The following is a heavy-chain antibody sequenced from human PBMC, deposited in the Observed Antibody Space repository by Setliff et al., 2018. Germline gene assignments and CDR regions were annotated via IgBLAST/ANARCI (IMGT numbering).Heavy chain of an antibody. D-gene: IGHD2-2*01. V-gene: IGHV4-34*01. J-gene: IGHJ5*02. CDR1: GGSFSGYY. CDR2: INHSGST. CDR3: ARGRYCSSTSCYGGWFDP. Sequence: PSETLSLTCAVYGGSFSGYYWSWIRQPPGKGLEWIGEINHSGSTNYNPSLESRVTISVDTSKNQFSPKLSSVTAADTAVYYCARGRYCSSTSCYGGWFDPWGQGTLVTVSS.